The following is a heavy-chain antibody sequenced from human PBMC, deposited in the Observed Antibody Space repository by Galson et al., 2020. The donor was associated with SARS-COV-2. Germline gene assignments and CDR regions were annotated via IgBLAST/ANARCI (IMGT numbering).Heavy chain of an antibody. J-gene: IGHJ5*02. Sequence: ASVKVSCKVSGYTLTELSMHWVRQAPGKGLEWMGGFDPEDGETIYAQKFQGRVTMTEDTSTDTAYMELSSLRSEDTAVYYCANYLCSGGSCYSHWFDPWGQGTLVTVSS. CDR1: GYTLTELS. V-gene: IGHV1-24*01. D-gene: IGHD2-15*01. CDR2: FDPEDGET. CDR3: ANYLCSGGSCYSHWFDP.